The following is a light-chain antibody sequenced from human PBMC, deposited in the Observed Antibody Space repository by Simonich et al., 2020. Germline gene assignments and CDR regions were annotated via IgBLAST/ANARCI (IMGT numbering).Light chain of an antibody. J-gene: IGKJ1*01. Sequence: DIVMTQSPDSLAVSLGERATINCKSSQSVLYSSNNKNYFAWYQQKPGQPPKLLIYWESTRESGVPDRCSGSGSGTDFTLTISSLQAEDVAVYYCQQYYSTPWTFGQGTKVEIK. CDR3: QQYYSTPWT. V-gene: IGKV4-1*01. CDR2: WES. CDR1: QSVLYSSNNKNY.